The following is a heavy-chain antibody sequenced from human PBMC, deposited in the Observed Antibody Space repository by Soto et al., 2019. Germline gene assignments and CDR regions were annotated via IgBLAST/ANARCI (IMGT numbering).Heavy chain of an antibody. CDR3: TVWGSGNDFGAA. CDR1: GFTFSDHY. V-gene: IGHV3-72*01. CDR2: SKNKADSYTT. J-gene: IGHJ4*02. Sequence: EVQLVESGGGLVQPGGSLRLSCAASGFTFSDHYMDWVRQAPGKGLEWVGRSKNKADSYTTEYAASVKGRFTISREGSKNSLFLQMNSLKTEDTAVYYCTVWGSGNDFGAAWGQGILVTVSS. D-gene: IGHD3-10*01.